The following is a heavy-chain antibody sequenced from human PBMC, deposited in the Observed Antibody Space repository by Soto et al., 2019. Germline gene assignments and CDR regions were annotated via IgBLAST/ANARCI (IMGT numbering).Heavy chain of an antibody. CDR2: IIPIFGTA. CDR3: ARTYGSGYYTMKYYYYGMDV. J-gene: IGHJ6*02. D-gene: IGHD3-22*01. V-gene: IGHV1-69*06. Sequence: SVKVSCKASGGTFSSYAISWVRQAPGQGLEWMGGIIPIFGTANYAQKFQGRVTITADKSTSTAYMELSSLRSEETAVYYCARTYGSGYYTMKYYYYGMDVWGQGTTVTVSS. CDR1: GGTFSSYA.